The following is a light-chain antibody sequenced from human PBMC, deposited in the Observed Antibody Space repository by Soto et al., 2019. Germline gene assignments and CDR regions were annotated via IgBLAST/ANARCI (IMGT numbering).Light chain of an antibody. J-gene: IGKJ5*01. V-gene: IGKV1-5*03. CDR2: KAS. CDR3: QQYYSYPT. Sequence: DIQMTQSPSTLSASVGDRVTITCRASQSISIWLAWYQQKPGKAPKILIYKASSLESGVPSRFSGSGSGTDFTLTISCLQSEDFATYYCQQYYSYPTLGQGTRLEIK. CDR1: QSISIW.